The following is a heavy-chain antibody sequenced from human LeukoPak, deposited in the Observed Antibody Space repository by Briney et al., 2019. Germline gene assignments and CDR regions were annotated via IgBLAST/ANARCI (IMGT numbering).Heavy chain of an antibody. CDR1: GFTFSSYS. CDR2: ISSSSSYI. V-gene: IGHV3-21*01. J-gene: IGHJ4*02. D-gene: IGHD6-19*01. CDR3: ARDWTAVAEYYFDY. Sequence: GGSLRLSCAASGFTFSSYSMNWVRQAPGKGLEWVSSISSSSSYIYYADSVKGRFTISRDNAKNSLYLQMNSLRADDTAVYYCARDWTAVAEYYFDYWGQGTLVTVSS.